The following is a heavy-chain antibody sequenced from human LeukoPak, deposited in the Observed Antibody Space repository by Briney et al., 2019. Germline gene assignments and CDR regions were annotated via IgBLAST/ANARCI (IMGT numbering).Heavy chain of an antibody. CDR1: GGSISSYY. D-gene: IGHD1-7*01. CDR2: IYYSGST. CDR3: ARGSRELYYFDY. V-gene: IGHV4-59*01. Sequence: PSETLSLTCTVSGGSISSYYWSWIRQPPGKGLEWIGYIYYSGSTKYNPSLKSRVTISVDASKTQFSLKLNSVTAADTAVYYCARGSRELYYFDYWRQGTLVTVSS. J-gene: IGHJ4*02.